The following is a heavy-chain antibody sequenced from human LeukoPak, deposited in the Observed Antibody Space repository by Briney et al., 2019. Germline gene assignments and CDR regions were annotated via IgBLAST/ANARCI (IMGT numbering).Heavy chain of an antibody. V-gene: IGHV4-34*01. CDR3: ARGLEVAGTGH. CDR2: INHSGST. CDR1: GGSFSGYY. D-gene: IGHD6-19*01. Sequence: SETLSLTCAVYGGSFSGYYWSWIRQPPGKGLEWIGEINHSGSTNYNPSLKSRVTISVDTSKNQFSLKLGSVTAADTAVYYCARGLEVAGTGHWGQGTLVTVSS. J-gene: IGHJ4*02.